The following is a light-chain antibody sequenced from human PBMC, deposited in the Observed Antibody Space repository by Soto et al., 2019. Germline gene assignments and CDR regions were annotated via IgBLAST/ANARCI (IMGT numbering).Light chain of an antibody. Sequence: DSQLPQSHSFLSASVVYRFLITCLAIPVLMTSQDISDYLAWYQQKPGKAPRLLIYDASTLQSGFTSRFGGSGSGTDFTLTISSLQPEDFATYYCQQLNSAPFTFGGGTRLEIK. V-gene: IGKV1-9*01. CDR3: QQLNSAPFT. J-gene: IGKJ5*01. CDR1: QDISDY. CDR2: DAS.